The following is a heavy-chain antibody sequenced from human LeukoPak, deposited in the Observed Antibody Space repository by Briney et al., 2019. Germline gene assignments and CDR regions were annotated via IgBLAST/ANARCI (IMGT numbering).Heavy chain of an antibody. CDR3: ARVMYSSSLDDY. D-gene: IGHD6-13*01. CDR2: IIPILGIA. CDR1: GGTFSSYA. V-gene: IGHV1-69*04. J-gene: IGHJ4*02. Sequence: ASVKVSCKASGGTFSSYAISWVRQAPGQGLEWMGRIIPILGIANYAQKFQGRVTITADKSTSTAYMELSSLRSEDTAVYYCARVMYSSSLDDYWGQGTLVAVSS.